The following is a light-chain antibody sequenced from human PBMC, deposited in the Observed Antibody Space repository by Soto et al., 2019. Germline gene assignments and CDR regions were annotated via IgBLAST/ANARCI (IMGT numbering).Light chain of an antibody. CDR3: QQYNNWPFT. CDR1: QSVSSN. Sequence: EIVMTQSPATLSVSPGERATLSCRASQSVSSNLAWYQQKPSQAPRLLIYGASIRATGIAARFSGSGSGTEFTLTISSLQSEDFAVYYCQQYNNWPFTFGPGTKVDIK. J-gene: IGKJ3*01. CDR2: GAS. V-gene: IGKV3-15*01.